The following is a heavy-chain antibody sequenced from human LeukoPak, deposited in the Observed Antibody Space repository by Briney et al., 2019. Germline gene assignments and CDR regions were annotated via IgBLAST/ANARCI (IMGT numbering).Heavy chain of an antibody. CDR1: GFTFSSSS. CDR2: IIRGSSYI. CDR3: ARALASGSSAFDY. Sequence: GGSLRLSCAASGFTFSSSSMNWVRQAPGKGLEWVASIIRGSSYIDFADSVKGRFTISRDNAKSSVYLQMNSLRAEDTAVYYCARALASGSSAFDYWGQGTVVTVSS. V-gene: IGHV3-21*01. D-gene: IGHD1-26*01. J-gene: IGHJ4*02.